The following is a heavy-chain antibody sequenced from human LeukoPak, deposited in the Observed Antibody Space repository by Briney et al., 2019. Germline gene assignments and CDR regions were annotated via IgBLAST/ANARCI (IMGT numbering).Heavy chain of an antibody. J-gene: IGHJ6*02. CDR2: ISDDGRTT. V-gene: IGHV3-74*01. CDR3: GTGLDV. CDR1: GFTFSSYW. Sequence: GGSLRLSCAVSGFTFSSYWMHCVRQVPGRGLVWVSRISDDGRTTSYADSVKGRSTISRDNAKNMLYLQMNSLRDEDTAVYYCGTGLDVWGQGTTVTVSS.